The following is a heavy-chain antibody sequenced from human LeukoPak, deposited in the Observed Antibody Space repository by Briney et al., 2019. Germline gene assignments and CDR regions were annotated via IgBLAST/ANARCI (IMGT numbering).Heavy chain of an antibody. CDR1: GFIFSSYD. V-gene: IGHV3-13*04. Sequence: AGSLRLSCAASGFIFSSYDFHWVRQATGKGLEWVSGIGKGGDTYYAASVKGRFTFSRENAKGSLYLQMNSLRAGDTAVYYCTRGALGFDYWGQGTLVTVSS. J-gene: IGHJ4*02. CDR2: IGKGGDT. CDR3: TRGALGFDY.